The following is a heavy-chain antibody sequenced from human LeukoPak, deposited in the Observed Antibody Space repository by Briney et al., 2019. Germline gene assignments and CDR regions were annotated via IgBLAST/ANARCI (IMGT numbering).Heavy chain of an antibody. CDR1: GDSIISYY. V-gene: IGHV4-59*08. J-gene: IGHJ3*02. CDR3: ARLGRADSGYYVAYDI. Sequence: SETLSPTCIVSGDSIISYYWSWIRQPPGKGLEWIGYIYYNGTTSYNPSLKSRVTMSVDTSRTQFSLKLSSVTAADTAFYYCARLGRADSGYYVAYDIWGQGTMVTVSS. CDR2: IYYNGTT. D-gene: IGHD3-22*01.